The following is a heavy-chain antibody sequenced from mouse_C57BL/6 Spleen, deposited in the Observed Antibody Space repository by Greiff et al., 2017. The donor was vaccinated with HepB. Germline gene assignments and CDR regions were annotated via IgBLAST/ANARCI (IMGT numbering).Heavy chain of an antibody. CDR2: IRNKANGYTT. CDR3: ARSGRLRGYFDY. Sequence: DVMLVESGGGLVQPGGSLSLSCAASGFTFTDYYMSWVRQPPGKALEWLGFIRNKANGYTTEYSASVKGRFTISRDNSQSILYLQMNALRAEDNASYYCARSGRLRGYFDYWGQGTTLTVSS. J-gene: IGHJ2*01. V-gene: IGHV7-3*01. CDR1: GFTFTDYY. D-gene: IGHD2-4*01.